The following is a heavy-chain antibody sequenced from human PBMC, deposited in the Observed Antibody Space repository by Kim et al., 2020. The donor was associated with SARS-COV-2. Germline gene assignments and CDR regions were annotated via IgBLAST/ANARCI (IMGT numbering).Heavy chain of an antibody. CDR3: AREPRGDYNSRNAFDI. CDR2: ISAYNGNT. CDR1: GYTFTSYG. Sequence: ASVKVSCKASGYTFTSYGISWVRQAPGQGLEWMGWISAYNGNTNYAQKLQGRVTMTTDTSTSTAYMELRSLRSDDTVVYYCAREPRGDYNSRNAFDIWGQGTMVTVSS. V-gene: IGHV1-18*01. J-gene: IGHJ3*02. D-gene: IGHD4-17*01.